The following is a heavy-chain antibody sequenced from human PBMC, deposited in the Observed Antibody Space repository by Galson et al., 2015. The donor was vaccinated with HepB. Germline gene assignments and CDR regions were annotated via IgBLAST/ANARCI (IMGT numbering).Heavy chain of an antibody. D-gene: IGHD1-1*01. CDR3: TRDSTTGN. CDR2: IRGTTYGGAT. Sequence: SLRLSCAASGFSFADNTLTWVRQAPGKGLEWIGLIRGTTYGGATEYAESVRGRFTISRDDSKSIVYLQMDSLKTEDTAVYYCTRDSTTGNWGQGTLVTVSS. V-gene: IGHV3-49*04. J-gene: IGHJ4*02. CDR1: GFSFADNT.